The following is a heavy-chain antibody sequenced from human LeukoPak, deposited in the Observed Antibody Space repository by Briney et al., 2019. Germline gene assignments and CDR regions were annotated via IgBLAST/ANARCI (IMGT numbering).Heavy chain of an antibody. Sequence: ASVKVSCMASGYIFTSYYMHWVRPAPGQGLEWMGIINLSGGGTNYAQKFQGRVTMTRDTSTSTVYMELSSLRSEDTAVYFCAREGGPSYSGSSYGMDVWGQGITVTVSS. D-gene: IGHD1-26*01. J-gene: IGHJ6*02. CDR2: INLSGGGT. V-gene: IGHV1-46*01. CDR3: AREGGPSYSGSSYGMDV. CDR1: GYIFTSYY.